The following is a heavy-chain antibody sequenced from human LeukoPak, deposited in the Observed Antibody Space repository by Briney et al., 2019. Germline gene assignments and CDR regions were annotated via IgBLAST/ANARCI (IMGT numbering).Heavy chain of an antibody. V-gene: IGHV4-59*12. CDR3: ARTVVTLDWYFDL. Sequence: PSETLSLTCSVSGGSISGYYWSWIRQPPGKGLEWIGYIHYSGGANYNPSLKSRVTISIDTSKNQVSLKMRSVTAADTAVYYCARTVVTLDWYFDLWGRGTLVSVSS. CDR2: IHYSGGA. J-gene: IGHJ2*01. D-gene: IGHD4-23*01. CDR1: GGSISGYY.